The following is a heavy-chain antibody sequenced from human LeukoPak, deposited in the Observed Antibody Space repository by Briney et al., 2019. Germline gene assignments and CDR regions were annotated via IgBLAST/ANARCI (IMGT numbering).Heavy chain of an antibody. CDR3: ARVISSRRDLIEYYYGSGSYSYYYYMDV. V-gene: IGHV1-2*02. Sequence: ASVKVSCKASGYTFTGYYMHWVRQAPGQGLEWMGWINPNSGGTNYAQKFQGRVTMTRDTSISTAYMELSRLRSDDTAVYYCARVISSRRDLIEYYYGSGSYSYYYYMDVWGKGTTVTVSS. J-gene: IGHJ6*03. D-gene: IGHD3-10*01. CDR2: INPNSGGT. CDR1: GYTFTGYY.